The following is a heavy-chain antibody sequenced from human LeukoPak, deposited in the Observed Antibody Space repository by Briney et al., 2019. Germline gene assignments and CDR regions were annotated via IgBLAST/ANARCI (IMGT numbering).Heavy chain of an antibody. CDR3: ARVYGCSSTSCYEAFFDY. CDR1: GYXFTTYG. Sequence: ASVKVSCKASGYXFTTYGMSWVRQAPGQGLEWMGWISAYNGNTNYAQKFQGRVTMTTDTSTSTAYMELRSLRFDDTAVYYCARVYGCSSTSCYEAFFDYWGQGTLVTVSS. D-gene: IGHD2-2*01. V-gene: IGHV1-18*01. CDR2: ISAYNGNT. J-gene: IGHJ4*02.